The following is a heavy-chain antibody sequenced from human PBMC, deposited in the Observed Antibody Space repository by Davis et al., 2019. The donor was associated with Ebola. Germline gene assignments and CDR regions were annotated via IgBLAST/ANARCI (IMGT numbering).Heavy chain of an antibody. CDR3: ARHRRWDV. Sequence: SETLSLTCAVYGGSFSGYYWSWIRQPPGKGLEWIGEINHSGSTNYNPSLKSRVTISVDTSKNQFSLKVRSVTAADTAVYYCARHRRWDVWGQGATVIVS. CDR2: INHSGST. J-gene: IGHJ6*02. CDR1: GGSFSGYY. V-gene: IGHV4-34*01.